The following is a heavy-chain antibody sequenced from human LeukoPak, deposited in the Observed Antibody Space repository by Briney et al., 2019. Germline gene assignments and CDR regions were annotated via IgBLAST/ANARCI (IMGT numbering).Heavy chain of an antibody. D-gene: IGHD6-13*01. CDR1: GFTFSSYS. V-gene: IGHV3-21*01. CDR3: ARGVVAAAGTYYYYYGMDV. Sequence: GGSLRLSCAASGFTFSSYSMNWVRQAPGKGLGWVSSISSSSSYIYYADSVKGRFTISRDNAKNSLYLQMNSLRAEDTAVYYCARGVVAAAGTYYYYYGMDVWGQGTTVTVSS. J-gene: IGHJ6*02. CDR2: ISSSSSYI.